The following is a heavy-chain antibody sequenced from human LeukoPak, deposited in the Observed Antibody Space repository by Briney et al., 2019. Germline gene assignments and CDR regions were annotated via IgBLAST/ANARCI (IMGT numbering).Heavy chain of an antibody. V-gene: IGHV3-15*01. D-gene: IGHD3-10*01. CDR1: GFTIHKAW. CDR3: TSGADVRGTILLGDSD. Sequence: GWSLRLSCPASGFTIHKAWMNGVRQAPWKGLEWVGRINSKTDGATTYYAAPVKGRFTISRDDSNNTLYLQMSSLKTEDTAVYYCTSGADVRGTILLGDSDWGEGALVIVSS. CDR2: INSKTDGATT. J-gene: IGHJ4*02.